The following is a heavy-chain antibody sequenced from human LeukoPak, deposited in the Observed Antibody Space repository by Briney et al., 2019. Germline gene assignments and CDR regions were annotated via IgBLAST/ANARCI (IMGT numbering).Heavy chain of an antibody. CDR3: ARRGAEAFDI. CDR2: IIPIFGTA. V-gene: IGHV1-69*13. J-gene: IGHJ3*02. Sequence: ASVKVSCKASGGTFSSYAISWVRQAPGQGLEWMGGIIPIFGTANYAQKFQGRVTITADESTSTAYMELSSLRSEDTAVYYCARRGAEAFDIWGQGTMVTVSS. D-gene: IGHD1-26*01. CDR1: GGTFSSYA.